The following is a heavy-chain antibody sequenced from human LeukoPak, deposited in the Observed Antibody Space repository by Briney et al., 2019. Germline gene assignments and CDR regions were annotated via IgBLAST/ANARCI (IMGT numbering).Heavy chain of an antibody. Sequence: GGSLRLSCAASGFSFSSYEMNWVRQAPGTGLEWVSEISGSRSTIYYADSVKRRFTISSDNGKNSLYLQMISLRAHDTAVYYCAILRCSGGSCRVCFDLWGRGTLVTVSS. CDR3: AILRCSGGSCRVCFDL. CDR2: ISGSRSTI. D-gene: IGHD2-15*01. CDR1: GFSFSSYE. V-gene: IGHV3-48*03. J-gene: IGHJ2*01.